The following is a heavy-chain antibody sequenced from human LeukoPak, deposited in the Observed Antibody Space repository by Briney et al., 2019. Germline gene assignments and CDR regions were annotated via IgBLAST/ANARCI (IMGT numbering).Heavy chain of an antibody. CDR2: ISSSGSTI. V-gene: IGHV3-48*03. CDR1: GFTFSSYE. CDR3: AREEYYGSGSYYKGPLFDY. Sequence: GGSLRLSCAASGFTFSSYEMDWVRQAPGKGLEWVSYISSSGSTIYYADSVKGRFTISRDNAKNSLYLQMNSLRAEDTAVYYCAREEYYGSGSYYKGPLFDYWGQGTLVTVSS. D-gene: IGHD3-10*01. J-gene: IGHJ4*02.